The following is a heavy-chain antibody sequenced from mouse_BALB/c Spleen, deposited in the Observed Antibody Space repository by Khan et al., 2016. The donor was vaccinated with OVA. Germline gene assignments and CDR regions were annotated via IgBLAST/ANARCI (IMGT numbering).Heavy chain of an antibody. J-gene: IGHJ4*01. D-gene: IGHD1-1*01. V-gene: IGHV1S41*01. CDR3: ARANYYGRSLYAMDY. CDR2: ISPGSGSD. CDR1: GYTFTSYW. Sequence: DLVKPGASVRLSCKASGYTFTSYWVHWIKQRPGQGLEWIGQISPGSGSDYYNEMFKGRATLTVDTSSTTAYIQLSSLSSEDSAVYVCARANYYGRSLYAMDYWGQGTSVTVSS.